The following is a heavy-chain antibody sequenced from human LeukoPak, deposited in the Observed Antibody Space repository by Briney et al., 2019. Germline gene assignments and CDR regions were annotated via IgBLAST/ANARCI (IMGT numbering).Heavy chain of an antibody. V-gene: IGHV3-21*01. CDR1: GFTFSSYS. CDR2: ISSSSSYI. Sequence: GGSLRLSCAASGFTFSSYSMNWVRQAPGKGLEWVSSISSSSSYIYYADSVKGRFTISRDNAKNSLYLQMNSLRAEDTAVYYCARGSMVRGVIGGWGQGTLVTVSS. CDR3: ARGSMVRGVIGG. J-gene: IGHJ4*02. D-gene: IGHD3-10*01.